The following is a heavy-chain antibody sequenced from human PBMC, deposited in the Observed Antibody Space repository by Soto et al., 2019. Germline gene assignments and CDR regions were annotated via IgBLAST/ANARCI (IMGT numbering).Heavy chain of an antibody. CDR2: IYNSGST. J-gene: IGHJ4*02. CDR1: GGYISGGYYS. D-gene: IGHD6-13*01. CDR3: ARVMGVAAGGPLDY. V-gene: IGHV4-30-2*01. Sequence: QLQLQESGSGLVKPSQTLSLTCAVSGGYISGGYYSWSWIRQPPGKGLEWIGFIYNSGSTNYNPSLKGRVTVSVDKSKNQFALKVTSVTAADTAVYYCARVMGVAAGGPLDYWGQGTLVTVSS.